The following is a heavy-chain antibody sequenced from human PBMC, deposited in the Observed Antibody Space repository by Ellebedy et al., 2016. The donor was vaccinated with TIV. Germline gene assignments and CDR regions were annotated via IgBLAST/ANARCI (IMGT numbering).Heavy chain of an antibody. CDR1: GFSFRTYG. D-gene: IGHD3-22*01. CDR2: IAYDGGNK. J-gene: IGHJ4*02. Sequence: GESLKISCLASGFSFRTYGMHWVRQAPGKGLEWVAFIAYDGGNKFYPDSVKARLIISRDNSKNTLFLQMNRLRPDDTAVYYCASDNPTTMIGNIDDWGQGTLVTVSS. V-gene: IGHV3-30*03. CDR3: ASDNPTTMIGNIDD.